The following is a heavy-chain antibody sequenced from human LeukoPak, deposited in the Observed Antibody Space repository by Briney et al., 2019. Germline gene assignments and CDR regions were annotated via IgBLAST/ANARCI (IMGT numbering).Heavy chain of an antibody. CDR3: ARAPVARKYEGDAFVI. V-gene: IGHV1-2*02. CDR1: GYTFTGYF. D-gene: IGHD6-19*01. J-gene: IGHJ3*02. Sequence: ASVKVSCKASGYTFTGYFMHWVRQAPGQGPEWMGWINPNSGGTNYAQKFQGRVIMTRDTSISTAYMELSRLRSDDTAVYYCARAPVARKYEGDAFVIWGQGTMVTVSS. CDR2: INPNSGGT.